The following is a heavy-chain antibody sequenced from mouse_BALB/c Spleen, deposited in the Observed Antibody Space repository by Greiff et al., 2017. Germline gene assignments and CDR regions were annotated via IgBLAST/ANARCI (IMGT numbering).Heavy chain of an antibody. D-gene: IGHD1-1*01. CDR1: GFTFSDYY. CDR3: ARASTVEAMDY. Sequence: EVQGVESGGGLVKPGGSLKLSCAASGFTFSDYYMYWVRQTPEKRLEWVATISDGGSYTYYPDSVKGRFTISRDNAKNNLYLQMSSLKSEDTAMYYCARASTVEAMDYWGQGTSVTVSS. V-gene: IGHV5-4*02. CDR2: ISDGGSYT. J-gene: IGHJ4*01.